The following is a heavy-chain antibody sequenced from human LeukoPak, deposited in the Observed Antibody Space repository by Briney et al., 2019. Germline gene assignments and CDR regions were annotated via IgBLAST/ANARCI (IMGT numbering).Heavy chain of an antibody. Sequence: PSETLSLTCTLSGGSISSGDYYWNWIRQHPGKGLEWIGYIYYRGDTYYHPSLKSRVTISVDTSKNQFSLTLAAVTAADTAIYYCARDKTPDLTPTWYFDLWGRGALVTVSS. CDR1: GGSISSGDYY. CDR3: ARDKTPDLTPTWYFDL. J-gene: IGHJ2*01. V-gene: IGHV4-31*03. CDR2: IYYRGDT. D-gene: IGHD4-23*01.